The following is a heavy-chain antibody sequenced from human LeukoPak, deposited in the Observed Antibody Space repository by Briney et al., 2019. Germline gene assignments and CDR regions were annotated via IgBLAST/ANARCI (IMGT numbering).Heavy chain of an antibody. D-gene: IGHD2-2*01. V-gene: IGHV3-21*01. Sequence: GGSLRLSCAASGFTFSSYSMNWVRQARGKGLEWVSSISSSSSYIYYGDSVKGRFTISRDNAKNSLYLQMNSLRAEDTAVYYCARFDVVVVPAANGDFDYWGQGTLVTVSS. CDR3: ARFDVVVVPAANGDFDY. J-gene: IGHJ4*02. CDR2: ISSSSSYI. CDR1: GFTFSSYS.